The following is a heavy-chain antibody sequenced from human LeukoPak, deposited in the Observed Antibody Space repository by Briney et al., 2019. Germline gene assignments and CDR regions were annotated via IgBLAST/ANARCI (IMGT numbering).Heavy chain of an antibody. J-gene: IGHJ6*02. CDR3: AKGALLSYYYDSNGMDV. CDR2: ISYDGSNK. V-gene: IGHV3-30*18. CDR1: GFTFSSYS. D-gene: IGHD3-22*01. Sequence: PGGSLRLSCAASGFTFSSYSMNWVRQAPGKGLEWVAVISYDGSNKYYADSVKGRFTISRDNSKNTLYLQMNSLRAEDTAVYYCAKGALLSYYYDSNGMDVWGQGTTVTVSS.